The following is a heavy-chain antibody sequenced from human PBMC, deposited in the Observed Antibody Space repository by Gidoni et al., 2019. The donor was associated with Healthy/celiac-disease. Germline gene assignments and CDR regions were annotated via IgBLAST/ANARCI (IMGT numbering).Heavy chain of an antibody. CDR1: GFTFSSYG. D-gene: IGHD2-2*01. CDR2: ISYDGSNK. V-gene: IGHV3-30*18. J-gene: IGHJ3*02. CDR3: AKDGAYQLLFPANDAFDI. Sequence: GFTFSSYGMHWVRQAPGKGLEWVAVISYDGSNKYYADSVKGRFTISRDNSKNTLYLQMNSLRAEDTAVYYCAKDGAYQLLFPANDAFDIWGQGTMVTVSS.